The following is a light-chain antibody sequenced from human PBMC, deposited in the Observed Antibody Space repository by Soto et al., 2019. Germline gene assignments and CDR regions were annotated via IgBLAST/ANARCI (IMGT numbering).Light chain of an antibody. Sequence: IVLKQSPETLSLSPGERATLSCRASQSVSSYLAWYQQKPGQAPRLLIYGESSRATGIPDRFSGSGSGTDFTLTISRLEPEDFAVYYCQQYGNSWTFGQGTKVDI. CDR1: QSVSSY. CDR2: GES. V-gene: IGKV3-20*01. CDR3: QQYGNSWT. J-gene: IGKJ1*01.